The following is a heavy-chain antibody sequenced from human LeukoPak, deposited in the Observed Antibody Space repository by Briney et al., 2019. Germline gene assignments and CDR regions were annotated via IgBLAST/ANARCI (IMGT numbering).Heavy chain of an antibody. CDR2: IYHKGST. CDR1: YDSISSYY. V-gene: IGHV4-59*01. CDR3: ARVRVYYYDPEHWFDP. D-gene: IGHD3-22*01. J-gene: IGHJ5*02. Sequence: SETLSLTCSVSYDSISSYYWSWVRKSPGKGLEWIGYIYHKGSTTYNPSLKSRVTISVDTAKNQFSLNLSSVTAADTAVYYCARVRVYYYDPEHWFDPWGQGTLVTVSS.